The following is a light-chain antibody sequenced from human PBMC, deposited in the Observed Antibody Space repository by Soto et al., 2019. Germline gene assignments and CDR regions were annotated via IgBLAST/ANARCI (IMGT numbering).Light chain of an antibody. CDR2: GAS. J-gene: IGKJ1*01. Sequence: VFTQFPSHLFFSSGEKTTPSLKTSQSFSSRYLAWYQQKPGQAPRLLIYGASSRATGIPDRFSGSGSGTDFTLTISRLEPEDFAVYYCQQYGNSRAFGQGTKV. V-gene: IGKV3-20*01. CDR3: QQYGNSRA. CDR1: QSFSSRY.